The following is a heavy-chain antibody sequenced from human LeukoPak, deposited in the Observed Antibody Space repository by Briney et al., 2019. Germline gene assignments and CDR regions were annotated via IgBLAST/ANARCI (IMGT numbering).Heavy chain of an antibody. D-gene: IGHD3-16*01. CDR1: GGSFSGYY. CDR2: INHSGST. V-gene: IGHV4-34*01. CDR3: ARGSGGDWFDP. Sequence: PSETLSLTCAVYGGSFSGYYWSWIRQPPGKGLEWIGEINHSGSTNYNPSLKSRVTISVDTSKNQFSLTLSSVTAADTAVYYYARGSGGDWFDPWGQGTLVTVSS. J-gene: IGHJ5*02.